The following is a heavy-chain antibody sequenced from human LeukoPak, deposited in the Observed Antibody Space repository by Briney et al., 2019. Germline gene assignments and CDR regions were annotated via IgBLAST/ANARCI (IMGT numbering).Heavy chain of an antibody. CDR2: IYYSGNT. CDR1: GGSISSGGYY. V-gene: IGHV4-31*03. D-gene: IGHD2-21*02. Sequence: SQTLSLTCTVSGGSISSGGYYWSWIRQHPGKGLEWIGYIYYSGNTYYNPSLKSRVTISVDTSKKQFSLKLSSVTAADTAVYYCARQSYCGGDCYSYGYWGQGTLVTVSS. CDR3: ARQSYCGGDCYSYGY. J-gene: IGHJ4*02.